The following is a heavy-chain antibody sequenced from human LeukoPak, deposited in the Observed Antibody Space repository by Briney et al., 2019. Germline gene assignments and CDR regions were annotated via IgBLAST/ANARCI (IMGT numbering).Heavy chain of an antibody. J-gene: IGHJ3*02. CDR3: ATTVPGPFDI. D-gene: IGHD4-17*01. CDR2: ISYDGSNK. CDR1: GFTFSSYG. Sequence: PGGSLRLSCAASGFTFSSYGMHWVRQAPGKGLEWVAVISYDGSNKYYADSVKGRFTISRDNSKNTLYLQMNSLRAEDTAGYYCATTVPGPFDIWGQGTMVTVSS. V-gene: IGHV3-30*03.